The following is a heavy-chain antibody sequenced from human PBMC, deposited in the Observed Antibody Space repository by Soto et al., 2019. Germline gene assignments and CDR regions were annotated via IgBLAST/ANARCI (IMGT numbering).Heavy chain of an antibody. D-gene: IGHD2-2*01. V-gene: IGHV1-2*04. Sequence: GASVKVSCKTSGGTFSSYAISWVRQAPRQGLEWMGWINPNSGGTNYAQKFQGWVTMTRDTSISTAYMELSRLRSDDTAVYYCARDRYCSSTSCLLWSYYYGMDVWGQGTTVTVSS. CDR1: GGTFSSYA. CDR3: ARDRYCSSTSCLLWSYYYGMDV. J-gene: IGHJ6*02. CDR2: INPNSGGT.